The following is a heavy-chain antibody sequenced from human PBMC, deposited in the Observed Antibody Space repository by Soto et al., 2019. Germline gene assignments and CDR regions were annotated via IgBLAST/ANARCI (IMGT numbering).Heavy chain of an antibody. D-gene: IGHD1-1*01. Sequence: EVQLVESGGGLVQPGGSLRLSCAASGFTFSSYSMNWVRQAPGKGLEWVSYISSSSSTIYYADSVKGRFTISRDNAKNALYLQMNSLRAEDPAVYEGARHPERIAQIGWFDPWGQGTLVTVS. CDR1: GFTFSSYS. J-gene: IGHJ5*02. V-gene: IGHV3-48*01. CDR2: ISSSSSTI. CDR3: ARHPERIAQIGWFDP.